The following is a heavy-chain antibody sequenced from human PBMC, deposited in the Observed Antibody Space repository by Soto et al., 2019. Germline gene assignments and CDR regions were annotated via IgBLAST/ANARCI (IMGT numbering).Heavy chain of an antibody. CDR2: LKPDNGGT. Sequence: QVQLVQSGAEVKPPGASVKVSCKASGYTFTGHYMPWVRQVSGRRLEFLGWLKPDNGGTYYAPKFQGRVTFTRDTSNTTAYMEMSALQSDDTAVYFCARDLCPLGSGSPCPTFGMDLWGQGTTVAVSS. CDR1: GYTFTGHY. CDR3: ARDLCPLGSGSPCPTFGMDL. V-gene: IGHV1-2*02. J-gene: IGHJ6*02. D-gene: IGHD3-10*01.